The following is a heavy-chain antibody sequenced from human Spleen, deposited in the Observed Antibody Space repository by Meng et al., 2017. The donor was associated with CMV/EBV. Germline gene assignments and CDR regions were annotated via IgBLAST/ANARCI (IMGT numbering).Heavy chain of an antibody. CDR3: AKDYSFGYEVHYSDY. CDR1: GFIFSSYT. Sequence: GGSLRLSCAASGFIFSSYTMNWVRQAPGKGLEWVSEINGRGDRTYYADSVKGRFTISRDNSKDTVFLQMTSLRAEDTAMYFCAKDYSFGYEVHYSDYWGQGTLVTVSS. V-gene: IGHV3-23*01. J-gene: IGHJ4*02. D-gene: IGHD3-22*01. CDR2: INGRGDRT.